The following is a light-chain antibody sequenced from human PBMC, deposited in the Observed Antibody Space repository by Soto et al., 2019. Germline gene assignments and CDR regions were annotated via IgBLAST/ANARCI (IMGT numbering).Light chain of an antibody. J-gene: IGLJ3*02. CDR3: GTWDSSLKTEV. Sequence: QSVLTQPPSVSAAPGQKVTISCSGSSSNIGKNYVSWYQQVPGTAPKLLIHDNNERPSGIPDRFSGSKSGTSATLDITGLQTEDEADYSCGTWDSSLKTEVFGGGTKLTVL. CDR1: SSNIGKNY. V-gene: IGLV1-51*01. CDR2: DNN.